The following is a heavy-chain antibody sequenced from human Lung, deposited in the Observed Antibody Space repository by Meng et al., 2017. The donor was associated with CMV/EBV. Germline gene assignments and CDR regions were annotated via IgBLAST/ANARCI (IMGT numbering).Heavy chain of an antibody. J-gene: IGHJ6*02. CDR1: VHSFIDYD. CDR3: ERDGSLNGPNYYYYNGLGV. D-gene: IGHD2-2*03. Sequence: SXXVSXKASVHSFIDYDIHWVRRAPGQGLEWMGRINSYGGGTNYAQQFRRRVTMTRDTSTDTAYMEMSRLTSDDTAVYYCERDGSLNGPNYYYYNGLGVWGLGXTVTVSS. V-gene: IGHV1-2*06. CDR2: INSYGGGT.